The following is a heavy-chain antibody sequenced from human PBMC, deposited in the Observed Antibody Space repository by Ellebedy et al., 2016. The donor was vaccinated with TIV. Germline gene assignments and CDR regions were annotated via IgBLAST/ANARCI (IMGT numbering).Heavy chain of an antibody. V-gene: IGHV3-7*01. CDR3: ARRASYGDYAVQVNPWFDP. D-gene: IGHD4-17*01. Sequence: GESLKISCAASGFNFRSYSMTWVRQAPGKVLERVAKIRKAGDEIYYVESVKGRFTICRDNAKNSLFLQMNSLRVEDTAVYYCARRASYGDYAVQVNPWFDPWGQGTLVTVSS. CDR1: GFNFRSYS. CDR2: IRKAGDEI. J-gene: IGHJ5*02.